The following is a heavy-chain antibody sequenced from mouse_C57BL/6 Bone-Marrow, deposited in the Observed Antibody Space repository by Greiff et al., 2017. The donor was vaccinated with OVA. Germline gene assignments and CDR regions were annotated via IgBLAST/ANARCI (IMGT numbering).Heavy chain of an antibody. Sequence: QVQLQQPGAELVMPGASVKLSCKASGYTFTSYWMHWVKQRPGQGLEWIGEIDPSDSYTNYNQKFKGKSTLTVDKSSSTAYMQLSSLTSEDSAVYYGARELTGLYYYAMDYWGQGTSVTVSS. CDR3: ARELTGLYYYAMDY. CDR1: GYTFTSYW. D-gene: IGHD4-1*01. V-gene: IGHV1-69*01. CDR2: IDPSDSYT. J-gene: IGHJ4*01.